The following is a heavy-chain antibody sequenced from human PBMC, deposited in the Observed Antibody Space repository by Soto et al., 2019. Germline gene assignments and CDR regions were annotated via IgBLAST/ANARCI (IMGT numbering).Heavy chain of an antibody. CDR2: IIPIFGTA. D-gene: IGHD6-13*01. CDR3: ARDIAAAGTRYYYYYGMDV. V-gene: IGHV1-69*01. Sequence: QVQLVQSGAEVKKPGSSLKVSCKASGGTFSSYAISWVRQAPGQGLEWMGGIIPIFGTANYAQKFQGRVTITADESTSTAYMELSSLRSEDTAVYYCARDIAAAGTRYYYYYGMDVWGQGTTVTVSS. CDR1: GGTFSSYA. J-gene: IGHJ6*02.